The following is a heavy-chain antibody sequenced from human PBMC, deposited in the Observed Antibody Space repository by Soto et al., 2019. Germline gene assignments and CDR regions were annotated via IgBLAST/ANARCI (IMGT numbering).Heavy chain of an antibody. D-gene: IGHD5-18*01. CDR1: GGPTSDFH. J-gene: IGHJ4*02. V-gene: IGHV4-59*12. CDR3: ARMIRGYTYGSILGF. Sequence: SDTLTLTCIVSGGPTSDFHWSWSRQPPGKGLVWLGYIFDSGSGNSNPALKSRVTISVDTSKNHFSLKRRSVTATDTAGYYCARMIRGYTYGSILGFWGQGTQVTVSS. CDR2: IFDSGSG.